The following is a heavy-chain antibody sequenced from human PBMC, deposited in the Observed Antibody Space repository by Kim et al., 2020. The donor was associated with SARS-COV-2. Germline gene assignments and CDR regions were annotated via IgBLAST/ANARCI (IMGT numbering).Heavy chain of an antibody. CDR2: FDPEDGET. CDR1: GYTLTELS. CDR3: ATSVTIFGVVIHYYYYYGM. D-gene: IGHD3-3*01. V-gene: IGHV1-24*01. Sequence: ASVKVSCKVSGYTLTELSMHWVRQAPGKGLEWMGGFDPEDGETIYAQKFQGRGTITEDTSTDTAYMELSSLRSEDTAVYFCATSVTIFGVVIHYYYYYGM. J-gene: IGHJ6*01.